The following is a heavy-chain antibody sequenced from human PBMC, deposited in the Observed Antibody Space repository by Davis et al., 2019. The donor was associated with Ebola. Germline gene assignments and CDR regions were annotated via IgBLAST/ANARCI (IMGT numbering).Heavy chain of an antibody. Sequence: GGSLRLSCAASGFTFSSYAMHWVRQAPGKGLEWVAVISYDGSNKYYADSVKGRFTISRDNSKNTLYLQMNSLRVEDTAVYYCAKDPYRSSTPGFFQHWGQGTLVTVSS. V-gene: IGHV3-30-3*01. J-gene: IGHJ1*01. CDR1: GFTFSSYA. CDR2: ISYDGSNK. CDR3: AKDPYRSSTPGFFQH. D-gene: IGHD6-6*01.